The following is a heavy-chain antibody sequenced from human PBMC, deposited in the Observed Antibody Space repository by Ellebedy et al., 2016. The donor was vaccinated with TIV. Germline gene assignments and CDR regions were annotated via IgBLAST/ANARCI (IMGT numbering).Heavy chain of an antibody. D-gene: IGHD3-22*01. CDR2: INHSGST. V-gene: IGHV4-34*01. Sequence: GSLRLSXAVYGESFSGYYWSWIRQPPGKGLEWIGEINHSGSTNYNPSLKSRVTISADKTKNQFSLKLTSVTAADTAVYYCARGRRHSETSAYYLDYWGQGTLATVSS. J-gene: IGHJ4*02. CDR3: ARGRRHSETSAYYLDY. CDR1: GESFSGYY.